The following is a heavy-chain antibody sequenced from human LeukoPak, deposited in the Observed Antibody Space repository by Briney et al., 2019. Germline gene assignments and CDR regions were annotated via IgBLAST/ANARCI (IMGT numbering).Heavy chain of an antibody. Sequence: PSETLSLTCAVSGGSISSSNWWSWVRQPPGKGLEWIGEIYHSGSTNYNPSLKSRVTISVDKSKNQFSLKLSSVTAADTAVYYCVRGVYYDFWSGYFFFDYWGQGTLVTVSS. CDR2: IYHSGST. CDR1: GGSISSSNW. D-gene: IGHD3-3*01. J-gene: IGHJ4*02. V-gene: IGHV4-4*02. CDR3: VRGVYYDFWSGYFFFDY.